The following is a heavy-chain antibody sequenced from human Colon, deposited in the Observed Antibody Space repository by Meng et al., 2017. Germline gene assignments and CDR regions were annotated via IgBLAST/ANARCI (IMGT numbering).Heavy chain of an antibody. V-gene: IGHV3-33*01. J-gene: IGHJ4*02. Sequence: GKSLKISCVASGFTFSNYGFHWVRQAPGKGLEWVAVMWSDGIGKYYTDSVKGRFTVSRDNSKNTVYLQMNSLRDEDTAVYYCARDNDRSSHYSHFDYWGQGTLVTVSS. CDR2: MWSDGIGK. CDR3: ARDNDRSSHYSHFDY. D-gene: IGHD3-22*01. CDR1: GFTFSNYG.